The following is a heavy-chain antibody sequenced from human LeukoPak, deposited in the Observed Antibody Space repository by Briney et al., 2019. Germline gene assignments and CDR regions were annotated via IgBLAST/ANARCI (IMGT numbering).Heavy chain of an antibody. V-gene: IGHV4-34*01. CDR2: INHSGST. CDR3: ARFWRARGIPDAFDI. CDR1: GGSFSGYY. Sequence: PSETLSLTCAVYGGSFSGYYWSWIRQPPGKGLEWIGEINHSGSTNYNPSLKSRVTISVDTSKNQFSLKLSSVTAADTAVYYCARFWRARGIPDAFDIWGQGTMVTVSS. J-gene: IGHJ3*02. D-gene: IGHD3-3*01.